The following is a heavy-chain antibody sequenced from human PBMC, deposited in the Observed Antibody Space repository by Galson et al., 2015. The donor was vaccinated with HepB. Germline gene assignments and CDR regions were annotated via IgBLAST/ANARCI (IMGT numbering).Heavy chain of an antibody. CDR3: ARDGWGIPQVVAATPVRAFDI. V-gene: IGHV1-18*01. Sequence: SVKVSCKASGYTFTSYGISWVRQAPGQGLEWMGWISAYNGNTNYAQKLQGRVTMTTDTSTSTAYMELRSLRSDDTAVYYCARDGWGIPQVVAATPVRAFDIWGQGTMVTVSS. D-gene: IGHD2-15*01. CDR1: GYTFTSYG. CDR2: ISAYNGNT. J-gene: IGHJ3*02.